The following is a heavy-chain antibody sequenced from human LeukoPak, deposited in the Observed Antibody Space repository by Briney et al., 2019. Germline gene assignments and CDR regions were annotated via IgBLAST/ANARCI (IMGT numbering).Heavy chain of an antibody. CDR1: AGSISSRNYY. CDR2: IYYSGTT. D-gene: IGHD2-2*01. J-gene: IGHJ5*01. Sequence: PAETLSLTCSVSAGSISSRNYYWCWSRQPPGKGQEWRGSIYYSGTTYYNPSLRSRVSMSVDTSKNQFCLKLSSVPAADTAVYYCASSLRYCSSTSCYLGWFDSWGQGALVTVSS. CDR3: ASSLRYCSSTSCYLGWFDS. V-gene: IGHV4-39*01.